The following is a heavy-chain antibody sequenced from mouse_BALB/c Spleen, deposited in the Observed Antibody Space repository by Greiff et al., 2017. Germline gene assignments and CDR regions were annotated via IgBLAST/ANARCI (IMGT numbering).Heavy chain of an antibody. J-gene: IGHJ3*01. CDR2: IWTGGGT. CDR3: VRDRDHYDGYYGHAY. CDR1: GFSLTSYD. Sequence: QVQLKESGPGLVAPSQSLSITCTVSGFSLTSYDISWIRQPPGKGLEWLGVIWTGGGTNYNSAFMSRLSISKDNSKSQVFLKMNSLQTDDTAIYYCVRDRDHYDGYYGHAYWGQGTLVTVSA. V-gene: IGHV2-9-2*01. D-gene: IGHD2-3*01.